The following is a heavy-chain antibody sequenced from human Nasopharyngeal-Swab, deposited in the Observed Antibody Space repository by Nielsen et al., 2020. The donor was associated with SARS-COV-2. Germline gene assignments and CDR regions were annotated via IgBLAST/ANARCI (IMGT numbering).Heavy chain of an antibody. V-gene: IGHV3-11*06. CDR3: GRGHYGLDV. CDR1: GFTFSDHY. Sequence: GESLKISCAASGFTFSDHYMSWIRQAPGKGLEWVSYIDTRGTHSNYADSAKGRFTVSRDNAKNSLYLEMNSLRVEDTAVYYCGRGHYGLDVWGQGTTVIVSS. CDR2: IDTRGTHS. J-gene: IGHJ6*02.